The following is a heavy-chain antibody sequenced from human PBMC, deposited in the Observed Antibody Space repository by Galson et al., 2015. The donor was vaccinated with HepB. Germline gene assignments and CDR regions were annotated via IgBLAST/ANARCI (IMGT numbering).Heavy chain of an antibody. CDR2: ITATSSNI. J-gene: IGHJ4*02. D-gene: IGHD3-10*02. V-gene: IGHV3-23*01. CDR1: GIDFAGYF. CDR3: GQRDYVALGY. Sequence: SLRLSCAASGIDFAGYFMAWVRHAPGKGLEWVSTITATSSNIYYADSVKGRFTVSRHNSKKEMYLQMDNLRVEDSAIYYCGQRDYVALGYWGPGTWVTVSS.